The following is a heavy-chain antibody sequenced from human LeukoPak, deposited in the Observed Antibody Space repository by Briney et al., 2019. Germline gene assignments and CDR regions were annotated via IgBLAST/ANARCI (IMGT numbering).Heavy chain of an antibody. D-gene: IGHD3-22*01. CDR1: GYTFTGYY. V-gene: IGHV1-2*02. CDR3: ARDDYYDSSGYYRGDFDY. J-gene: IGHJ4*02. Sequence: ASVKVSCKASGYTFTGYYVHWVRQAPGQGLEWMGWINPNSGGTNYAQKFQGRVTMTRDTSISTAYMELSRLRSDDTAVYYCARDDYYDSSGYYRGDFDYWGQGTLVTVSS. CDR2: INPNSGGT.